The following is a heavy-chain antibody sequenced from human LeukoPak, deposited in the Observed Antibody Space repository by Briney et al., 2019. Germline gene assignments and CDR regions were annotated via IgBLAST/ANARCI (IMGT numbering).Heavy chain of an antibody. CDR2: IYTSGST. CDR1: GGSISSYY. CDR3: ARDQAILGWFDP. D-gene: IGHD1-26*01. Sequence: SETLSLTCTVSGGSISSYYWSWIRQPAGKGLEWIGRIYTSGSTNYNPSLKSRATMSVDTSKNQFSLKLSSVTAADTAVHYCARDQAILGWFDPWGQGTLVTVSS. V-gene: IGHV4-4*07. J-gene: IGHJ5*02.